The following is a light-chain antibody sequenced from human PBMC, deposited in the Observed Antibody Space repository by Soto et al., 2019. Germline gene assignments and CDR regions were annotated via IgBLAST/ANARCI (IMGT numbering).Light chain of an antibody. CDR3: CSYAGSSTPVV. J-gene: IGLJ2*01. V-gene: IGLV2-23*02. Sequence: QSALTQPASVSGSPGQSITISCTGTSSDVGSYNLVSWYQQHPGKAPKLMIYEVSKRPSGVSNRFSGSKSGNTASLTISGLQAEDAADYYCCSYAGSSTPVVFGGGTKLTVL. CDR1: SSDVGSYNL. CDR2: EVS.